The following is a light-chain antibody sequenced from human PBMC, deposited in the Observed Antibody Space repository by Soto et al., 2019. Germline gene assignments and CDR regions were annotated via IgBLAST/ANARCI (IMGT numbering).Light chain of an antibody. J-gene: IGLJ1*01. V-gene: IGLV1-40*01. CDR3: TSYTSSSTYV. Sequence: QLVLTQPPSVSGAPGQRVTISCTGSSSNIGAGYDVHWYQQLPGTAPKLLIYGNSNRPSGVPDRFSGSKSGNTASLTISGLQAEDEADYYCTSYTSSSTYVFGTGTKVTVL. CDR2: GNS. CDR1: SSNIGAGYD.